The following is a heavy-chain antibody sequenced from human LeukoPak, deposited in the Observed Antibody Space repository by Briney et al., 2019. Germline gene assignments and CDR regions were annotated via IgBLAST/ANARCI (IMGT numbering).Heavy chain of an antibody. CDR2: ISYDGGNK. V-gene: IGHV3-30-3*01. CDR1: GFTFSSYA. Sequence: PGRSLRLSCAASGFTFSSYAMHWVRQAPGKGLEWVAVISYDGGNKYYADSVKGRFTISRDNSKNTLYLQMNSLRAEDTAVYYCARARYCSSTSCFHFDYWGQGTLVTVSS. D-gene: IGHD2-2*01. CDR3: ARARYCSSTSCFHFDY. J-gene: IGHJ4*02.